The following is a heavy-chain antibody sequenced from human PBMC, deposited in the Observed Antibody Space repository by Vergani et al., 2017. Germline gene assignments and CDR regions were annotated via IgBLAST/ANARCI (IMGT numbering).Heavy chain of an antibody. CDR1: GFTFSSYA. D-gene: IGHD2-2*01. CDR2: ISGSGGST. J-gene: IGHJ5*02. CDR3: AKKGRVVPAAMQNWFDP. V-gene: IGHV3-23*01. Sequence: EVQLLESGGGLVQPGGSLRLSCAASGFTFSSYAMSWVRQAPGKGLEWVSDISGSGGSTYYADSVKGRFTISRDNSKNTLYLQMNILIAEDTGVYYCAKKGRVVPAAMQNWFDPWGQGTLVTVSS.